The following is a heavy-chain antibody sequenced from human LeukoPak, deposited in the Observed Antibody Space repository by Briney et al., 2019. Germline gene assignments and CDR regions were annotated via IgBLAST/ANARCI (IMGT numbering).Heavy chain of an antibody. D-gene: IGHD2-15*01. J-gene: IGHJ4*02. Sequence: ASVKVSCRXSGYTFTSYDINWVRQATGQGLEWMGWMNPNSGNTGYSQKFQGRVTMTRNTSISTAYMELSSLGSEDTAVYYCARALWGYCSGGSCYSYPSYWGQGTLVTVSS. CDR2: MNPNSGNT. V-gene: IGHV1-8*01. CDR3: ARALWGYCSGGSCYSYPSY. CDR1: GYTFTSYD.